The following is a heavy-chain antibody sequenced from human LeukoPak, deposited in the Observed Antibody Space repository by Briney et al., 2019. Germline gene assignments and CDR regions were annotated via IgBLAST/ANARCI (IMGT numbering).Heavy chain of an antibody. CDR3: VKDLLDSAT. CDR2: TSGSGGST. V-gene: IGHV3-23*01. J-gene: IGHJ4*02. Sequence: PGGSLRLSCAASGFTFSSHAMSWVRQAPGKGLEWVSGTSGSGGSTYYADSVKGRFTISRDNSKNTLYLQMSSLRAEDTAVYYCVKDLLDSATWGQGTLVTVSS. CDR1: GFTFSSHA. D-gene: IGHD2-21*01.